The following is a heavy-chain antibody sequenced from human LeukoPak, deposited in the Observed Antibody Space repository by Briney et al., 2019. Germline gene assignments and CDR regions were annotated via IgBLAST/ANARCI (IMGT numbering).Heavy chain of an antibody. CDR1: GFTFSSYD. CDR3: ARESAAGTCDY. Sequence: PGGSLRLSCAASGFTFSSYDMHWVRQAPGKGLEWVAVLWYDGNNRYYADSVKGRFTISRDNSKNTLYLQMSSLRAEDTAVYYCARESAAGTCDYWGQGTLVTVSS. V-gene: IGHV3-33*01. J-gene: IGHJ4*02. D-gene: IGHD6-13*01. CDR2: LWYDGNNR.